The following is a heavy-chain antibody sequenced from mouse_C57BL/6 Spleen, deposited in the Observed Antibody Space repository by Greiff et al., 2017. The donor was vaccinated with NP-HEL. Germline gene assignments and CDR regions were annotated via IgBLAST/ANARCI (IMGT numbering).Heavy chain of an antibody. J-gene: IGHJ2*01. Sequence: EVQLQQSGPELVKPGASVKISCKASGYSFTGYYMNWVKQSPEKSLEWIGEINPSTGGTTYNQKLKAKATLTVDKSSSTAYMQLKSLTSEDSAVYYCARRFGYDYFDYWGQGTTLTVSS. V-gene: IGHV1-42*01. D-gene: IGHD2-2*01. CDR2: INPSTGGT. CDR3: ARRFGYDYFDY. CDR1: GYSFTGYY.